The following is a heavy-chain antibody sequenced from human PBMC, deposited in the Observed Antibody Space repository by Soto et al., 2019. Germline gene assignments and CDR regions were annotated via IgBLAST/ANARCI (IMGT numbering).Heavy chain of an antibody. CDR3: ARQMSSSWAKRHYGMGV. CDR2: IDPSDSYT. D-gene: IGHD6-13*01. J-gene: IGHJ6*02. CDR1: GYSFTSYW. Sequence: PGESLKISCKGSGYSFTSYWISWVRQMPGKGLEWMGRIDPSDSYTNYSPSFQGHATISADKSISTAYLQWSSLKASDTAMYYCARQMSSSWAKRHYGMGVWGQGTTVTVSS. V-gene: IGHV5-10-1*01.